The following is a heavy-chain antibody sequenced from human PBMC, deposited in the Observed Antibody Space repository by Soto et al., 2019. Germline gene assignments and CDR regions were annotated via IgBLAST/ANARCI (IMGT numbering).Heavy chain of an antibody. CDR3: ARDPKNNSLDFDY. D-gene: IGHD2-21*01. Sequence: ASVKVSCKASGGTFSSYAISWVRQAPGQGLEWMGGIIPIFGTANYAQKFQGRVTITADESTSTAYMELSSLRSEDTAVYYCARDPKNNSLDFDYWGQGTPVTVSS. V-gene: IGHV1-69*13. CDR1: GGTFSSYA. J-gene: IGHJ4*02. CDR2: IIPIFGTA.